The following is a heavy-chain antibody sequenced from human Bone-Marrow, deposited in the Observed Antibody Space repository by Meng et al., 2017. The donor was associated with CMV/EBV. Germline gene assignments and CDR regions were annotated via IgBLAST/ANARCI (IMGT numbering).Heavy chain of an antibody. CDR3: AKLQVTGLFDS. V-gene: IGHV3-48*03. J-gene: IGHJ4*02. CDR1: GFTSPTYE. CDR2: ISPSGRTV. Sequence: GESLKISCTASGFTSPTYEMNWVRQAPGKGLEWISYISPSGRTVYYADSVKGRFTMSRDNTKNSLYLQMESLRAEDTGVYYCAKLQVTGLFDSWGQGARVTGSS. D-gene: IGHD1-14*01.